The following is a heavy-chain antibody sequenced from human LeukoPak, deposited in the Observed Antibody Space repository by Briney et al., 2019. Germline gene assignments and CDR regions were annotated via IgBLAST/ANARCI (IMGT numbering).Heavy chain of an antibody. CDR2: INHSGST. V-gene: IGHV4-34*01. D-gene: IGHD3-22*01. CDR3: ARSSIQVVITTAFFDY. Sequence: SETLSLTCAVYGGSFSGYYWSWIRQPPGKGLEWIGEINHSGSTNYNPFLKSRVTISVDTSKNQFSLKLSSVTAADTAVYYCARSSIQVVITTAFFDYWGQGTLVTVSS. J-gene: IGHJ4*02. CDR1: GGSFSGYY.